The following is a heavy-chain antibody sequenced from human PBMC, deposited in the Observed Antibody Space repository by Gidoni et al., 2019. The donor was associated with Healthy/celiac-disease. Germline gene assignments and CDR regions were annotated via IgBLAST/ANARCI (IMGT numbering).Heavy chain of an antibody. CDR2: ISHSGNT. V-gene: IGHV4-34*01. CDR1: GGSLSDFS. J-gene: IGHJ5*02. CDR3: ARSIVCVTTPCRFDP. D-gene: IGHD4-17*01. Sequence: QVQLQQWGAGLLNSSETLSLTCAVYGGSLSDFSWSWIRQSPGKGLEWIGQISHSGNTSYNPSLKSRVTISLDTSLNQFSLKVTSATAADAGFYYCARSIVCVTTPCRFDPWGQGNLVTVSS.